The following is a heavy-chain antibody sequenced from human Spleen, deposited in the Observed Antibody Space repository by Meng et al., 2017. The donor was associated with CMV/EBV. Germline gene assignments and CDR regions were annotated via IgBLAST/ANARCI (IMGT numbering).Heavy chain of an antibody. D-gene: IGHD3-3*01. CDR3: ARVDFWRAQGY. V-gene: IGHV4-34*01. CDR2: INHSGST. Sequence: GRLKPPRTPSSTCAVYGGSFSGYYWSWIRQPPGKGLEWIGEINHSGSTNYNPSLKSRVTISVDTSKNQFSLKLSSVTAADTAVYYCARVDFWRAQGYWGQGTLVTVSS. J-gene: IGHJ4*02. CDR1: GGSFSGYY.